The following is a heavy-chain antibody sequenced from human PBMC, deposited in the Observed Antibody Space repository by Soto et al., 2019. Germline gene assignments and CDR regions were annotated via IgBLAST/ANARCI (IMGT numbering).Heavy chain of an antibody. Sequence: SETLSLTCTVSGGSITDYSWVWIRQPAGKGLEWIGRILSSGSTNYNPSLKGRITMSLDTSKNQFSLKLNSATATDTAVYFCARDQGVVVTADNWFDPWGQGILVTVSS. D-gene: IGHD2-21*02. V-gene: IGHV4-4*07. CDR1: GGSITDYS. CDR3: ARDQGVVVTADNWFDP. CDR2: ILSSGST. J-gene: IGHJ5*02.